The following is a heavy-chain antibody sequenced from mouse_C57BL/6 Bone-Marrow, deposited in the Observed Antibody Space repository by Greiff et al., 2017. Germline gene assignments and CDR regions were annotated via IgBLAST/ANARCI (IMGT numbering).Heavy chain of an antibody. CDR1: GYSFTGYF. CDR3: ARGRGYGNPYWYFEV. Sequence: VHVKQSGPELVKPGDSVKISCKASGYSFTGYFMNWVMQSHGKSLEWIGRINPYNGDTFYNQKFKGKATLTVDKSSSTAHMELRSLTSEDSAVYYCARGRGYGNPYWYFEVWGTGTTVTVSS. V-gene: IGHV1-20*01. J-gene: IGHJ1*03. CDR2: INPYNGDT. D-gene: IGHD2-10*02.